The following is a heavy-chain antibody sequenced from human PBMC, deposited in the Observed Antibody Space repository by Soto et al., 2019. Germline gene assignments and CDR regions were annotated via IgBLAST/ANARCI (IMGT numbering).Heavy chain of an antibody. CDR3: ARGYTFPFDP. J-gene: IGHJ5*02. D-gene: IGHD1-26*01. CDR1: GYTLTELS. CDR2: FDPDDGET. V-gene: IGHV1-24*01. Sequence: ASVKVSCKVSGYTLTELSMHWVRQAPGKGLEWMGGFDPDDGETKYAQKFQGRVTITRDTSASTAYMELSSLRSEDTAVYYCARGYTFPFDPWGQGTLVTVSS.